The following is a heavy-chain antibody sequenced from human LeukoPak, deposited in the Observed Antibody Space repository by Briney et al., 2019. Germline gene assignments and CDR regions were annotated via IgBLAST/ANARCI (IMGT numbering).Heavy chain of an antibody. D-gene: IGHD6-6*01. CDR2: ISSSSTYI. Sequence: GGSLRLSCAASGFTFSTYSMSWVRQAPGKGLEWVSSISSSSTYIYYADSVKGRFTISRDNAKNSLYLQMNSLRAEDTAVCYCASGNSSPYYYYYYMDVWGKGTTVTVSS. CDR3: ASGNSSPYYYYYYMDV. J-gene: IGHJ6*03. V-gene: IGHV3-21*01. CDR1: GFTFSTYS.